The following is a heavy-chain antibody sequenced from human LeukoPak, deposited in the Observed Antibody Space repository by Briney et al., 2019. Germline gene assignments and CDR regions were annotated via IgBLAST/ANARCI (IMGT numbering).Heavy chain of an antibody. CDR2: VSGTGGST. CDR3: AKVRSIAAAEAIDY. D-gene: IGHD6-13*01. CDR1: GFTFSSYA. V-gene: IGHV3-23*01. Sequence: GGSLRLSCAASGFTFSSYAMSWVRQAPGKGLEWVSDVSGTGGSTYYADSVKGRFTISRDNSKNTLYLQMYSLRAEDTAVYYCAKVRSIAAAEAIDYWGQGTLVTVSS. J-gene: IGHJ4*02.